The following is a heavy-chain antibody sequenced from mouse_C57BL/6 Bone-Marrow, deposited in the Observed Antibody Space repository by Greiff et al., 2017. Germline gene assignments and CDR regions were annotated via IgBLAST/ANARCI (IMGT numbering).Heavy chain of an antibody. CDR1: GYTFTSSW. CDR2: INPSNGGT. CDR3: ARWGYCGSSPAWFAY. J-gene: IGHJ3*01. D-gene: IGHD1-1*01. Sequence: QVQLQQPGTELVKPGASVKLSCKASGYTFTSSWMHWVKQRPGQGLEWIGNINPSNGGTNYNEQFKSKATLTVDQSSSTAYLRLSSLTSEDSAVYYGARWGYCGSSPAWFAYWGQGTLVTVSA. V-gene: IGHV1-53*01.